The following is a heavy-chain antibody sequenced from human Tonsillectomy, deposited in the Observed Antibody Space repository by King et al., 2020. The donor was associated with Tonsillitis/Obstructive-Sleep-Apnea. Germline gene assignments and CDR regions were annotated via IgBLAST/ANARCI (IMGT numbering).Heavy chain of an antibody. J-gene: IGHJ3*02. CDR3: AKDPPRGGVTGGRAFEI. V-gene: IGHV3-23*01. Sequence: VQLLESGGGLVQPGGSLRPSCAASGFTFSSYAMSWVRQAPGKGLEWVSGISGSGGSTYYADSVKGRFTISRDNSKNTLYLQMNNLRAEDMAVYYCAKDPPRGGVTGGRAFEIWGQGTMVTVSS. CDR2: ISGSGGST. CDR1: GFTFSSYA. D-gene: IGHD3-16*01.